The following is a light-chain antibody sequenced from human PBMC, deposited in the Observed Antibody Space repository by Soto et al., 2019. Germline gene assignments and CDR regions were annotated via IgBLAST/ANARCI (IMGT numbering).Light chain of an antibody. CDR2: AAS. CDR3: QQSYGSPRT. J-gene: IGKJ2*01. Sequence: DIQMTQSPSSLSASVGDRVTITCRASQSIRSYLNWYQQKPGKAPKLLIFAASSLQSGVPSRFSGSESGTDFTLTISSLQPEDFANYYCQQSYGSPRTFGRGTRLEIK. CDR1: QSIRSY. V-gene: IGKV1-39*01.